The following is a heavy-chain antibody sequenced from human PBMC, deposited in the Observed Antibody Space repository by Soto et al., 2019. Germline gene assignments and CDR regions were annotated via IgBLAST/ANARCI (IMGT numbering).Heavy chain of an antibody. CDR2: ISWDGGST. V-gene: IGHV3-43*01. J-gene: IGHJ4*02. CDR3: AKDIAAAGGFDY. Sequence: EVQLVESGGVVVQPGGSLRLSCAASGFTFDDYTMHWVRQAPGKGLEWVSLISWDGGSTYYADSVKGRFIISRDNSKNSLYLQMNSLRTEDTALYYCAKDIAAAGGFDYWGQGTLVTVSS. CDR1: GFTFDDYT. D-gene: IGHD6-13*01.